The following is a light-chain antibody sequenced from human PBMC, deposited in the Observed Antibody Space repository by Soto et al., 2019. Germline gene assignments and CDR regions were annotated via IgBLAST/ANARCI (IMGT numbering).Light chain of an antibody. J-gene: IGKJ3*01. V-gene: IGKV3-15*01. CDR1: QSVDGK. Sequence: EIVMTQSPVTLSVSPGERATLSCRASQSVDGKLAWYQQKPGQAPRLLIYGASTGATGIPARFSGSGSGTEFTLTISSLESGDSAIYYCQQRSNWPTFGPGTKVDIK. CDR3: QQRSNWPT. CDR2: GAS.